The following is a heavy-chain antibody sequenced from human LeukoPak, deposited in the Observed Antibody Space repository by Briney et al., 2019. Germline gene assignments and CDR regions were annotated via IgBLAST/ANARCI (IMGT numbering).Heavy chain of an antibody. Sequence: GGSLRLSCAASGFTFSSYAMSWVRQAPGKGLEWVANIKQDGSEKYYVDSVKGRFTISRDNAKNSLYLQMNSLRAEDTAVYYCARDQFVDYWGQGTLVTVSS. V-gene: IGHV3-7*01. CDR1: GFTFSSYA. D-gene: IGHD3-10*01. CDR2: IKQDGSEK. CDR3: ARDQFVDY. J-gene: IGHJ4*02.